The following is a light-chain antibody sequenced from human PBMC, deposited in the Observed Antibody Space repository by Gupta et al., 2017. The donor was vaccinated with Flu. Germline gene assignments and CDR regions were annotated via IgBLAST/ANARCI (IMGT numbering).Light chain of an antibody. J-gene: IGKJ1*01. CDR3: MQGSRWPWA. CDR2: QVS. CDR1: QSLVYSDGNTY. Sequence: DVVMTQSPLSLPVTLGQPASISCRSSQSLVYSDGNTYLHWFQQRPGQSPRRLIYQVSHRESGVPDRFSGSGSGTEFILKISRVEAEDVGVYYCMQGSRWPWAFGQGTKVEIK. V-gene: IGKV2-30*01.